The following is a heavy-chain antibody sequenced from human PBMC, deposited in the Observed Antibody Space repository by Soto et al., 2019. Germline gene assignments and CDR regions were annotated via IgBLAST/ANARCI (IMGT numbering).Heavy chain of an antibody. V-gene: IGHV1-2*02. CDR1: GYTFTGYY. Sequence: ASLKVSFKASGYTFTGYYMHWVRQAPGQGLEWMGWINPNSGGTNYAQKFQGRVTMTRDTSISTAYMELSRLRSDDTAVYYCARVGGRGYSGYARVYHYFDYWGQGTLVTV. D-gene: IGHD5-12*01. J-gene: IGHJ4*02. CDR2: INPNSGGT. CDR3: ARVGGRGYSGYARVYHYFDY.